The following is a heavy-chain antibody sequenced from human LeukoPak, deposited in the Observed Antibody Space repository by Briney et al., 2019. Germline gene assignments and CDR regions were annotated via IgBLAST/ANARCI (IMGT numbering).Heavy chain of an antibody. V-gene: IGHV3-11*01. J-gene: IGHJ6*02. CDR1: GFTFSVYY. D-gene: IGHD1-14*01. CDR2: ISSSGSTI. CDR3: ARTEPAAAINYYYGMDV. Sequence: GGSLRLSCAASGFTFSVYYMSWIRQAPGKGLEWVSYISSSGSTIYYADSVKGRFTISRDNAKNSLYLQMNSLRAEDTAVYYCARTEPAAAINYYYGMDVWGQGTTVTVSS.